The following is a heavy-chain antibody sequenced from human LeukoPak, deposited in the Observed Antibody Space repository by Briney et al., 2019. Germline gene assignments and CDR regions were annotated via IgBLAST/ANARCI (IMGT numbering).Heavy chain of an antibody. CDR3: AKRGVVIRGLLVIGYHQEAYHYDF. CDR2: ISERGGST. J-gene: IGHJ4*02. Sequence: GGSLRLSCVGSGISRSNYAMTWVRQAPGKGLEWVSYISERGGSTTYADSVKGRFTISRDTSLNTLYLQMNNLRAEDTAVYFCAKRGVVIRGLLVIGYHQEAYHYDFWGQGVLVTVSS. CDR1: GISRSNYA. D-gene: IGHD3-10*01. V-gene: IGHV3-23*01.